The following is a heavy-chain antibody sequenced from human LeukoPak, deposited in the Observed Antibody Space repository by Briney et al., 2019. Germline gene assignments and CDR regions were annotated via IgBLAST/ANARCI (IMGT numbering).Heavy chain of an antibody. D-gene: IGHD3-10*02. CDR3: AREISMFVNAFDL. V-gene: IGHV3-33*01. CDR2: IWYDGSNE. J-gene: IGHJ3*01. CDR1: GFTFSNSG. Sequence: PGGSLRLSCAASGFTFSNSGMHWVRQAPGKGLEWVAVIWYDGSNEYYADAVKGRFITYRDNSKNTVHLQMNSLRVEDTSVYYCAREISMFVNAFDLWGQGTLVAVSS.